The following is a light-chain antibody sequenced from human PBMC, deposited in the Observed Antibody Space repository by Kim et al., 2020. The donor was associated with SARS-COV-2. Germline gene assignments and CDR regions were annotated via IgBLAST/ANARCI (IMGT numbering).Light chain of an antibody. CDR1: QSIDNY. CDR3: QQNYGSPLT. V-gene: IGKV1-39*01. CDR2: AAS. Sequence: ASVGDSITISCRAGQSIDNYLNWYQHKPGRAPDLLISAASSLRAGVPSRFSGSGSGTDFTLTISTLQPEDFATYYCQQNYGSPLTFGGGTKVDIK. J-gene: IGKJ4*01.